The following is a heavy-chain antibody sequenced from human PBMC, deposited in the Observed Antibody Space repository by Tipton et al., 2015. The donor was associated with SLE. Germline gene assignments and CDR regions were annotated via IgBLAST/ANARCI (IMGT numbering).Heavy chain of an antibody. V-gene: IGHV4-34*01. CDR2: INHSGST. J-gene: IGHJ5*02. CDR3: ARGSIATAGRGWFDP. D-gene: IGHD6-13*01. CDR1: GGSFSGYY. Sequence: TLSLTCAVYGGSFSGYYWTWIRRPPGKGLAWIGEINHSGSTNYNPSLKSRVTISVDTSKNQFSLKLSSVTAADTAVYYCARGSIATAGRGWFDPWGQGTLVTVSS.